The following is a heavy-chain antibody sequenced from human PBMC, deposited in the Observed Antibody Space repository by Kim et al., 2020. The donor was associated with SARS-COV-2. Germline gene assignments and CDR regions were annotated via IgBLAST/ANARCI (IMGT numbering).Heavy chain of an antibody. V-gene: IGHV1-3*01. D-gene: IGHD4-17*01. CDR3: ARVERNYGDYFWFDP. CDR2: INAGNGNT. Sequence: ASVKVSCKASGYTFTSYAMHWVRQAPGKRLEWMGWINAGNGNTKYSQKFQGRVTITRDTSASTAYMELSSLRSEDTAVYYCARVERNYGDYFWFDPWGQGTLVTVSS. CDR1: GYTFTSYA. J-gene: IGHJ5*02.